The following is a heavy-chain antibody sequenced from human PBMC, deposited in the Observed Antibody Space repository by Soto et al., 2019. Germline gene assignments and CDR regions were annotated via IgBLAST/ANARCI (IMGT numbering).Heavy chain of an antibody. V-gene: IGHV1-69*01. Sequence: QVQLVQSGAEVKKPGSSVKVSCKASGGTFSSYAISWVRQTPGQGLEWMGGIIPIFGTANYAQKFQGRVTITADESTSTAYMELSSLRSEDTAVYYCASHGLGYSTRYYFDYWGQGTLVTVSS. D-gene: IGHD4-4*01. CDR1: GGTFSSYA. CDR2: IIPIFGTA. J-gene: IGHJ4*02. CDR3: ASHGLGYSTRYYFDY.